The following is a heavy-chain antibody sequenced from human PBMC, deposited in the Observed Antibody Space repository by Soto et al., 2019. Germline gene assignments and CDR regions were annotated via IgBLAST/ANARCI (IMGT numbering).Heavy chain of an antibody. Sequence: QVQLQESGPGLVKPSQTLSLTCTVSGGSISSGGYYWSWIRQHPGKALEWIGYIYYSGSTYYNPSLHSRVTISVDTSKTQFSLKLSSVTAEDTAVYYCARDEPGGAGSYRLYGMDVWVQGTTVTVSS. J-gene: IGHJ6*02. CDR2: IYYSGST. D-gene: IGHD3-10*01. CDR1: GGSISSGGYY. V-gene: IGHV4-31*03. CDR3: ARDEPGGAGSYRLYGMDV.